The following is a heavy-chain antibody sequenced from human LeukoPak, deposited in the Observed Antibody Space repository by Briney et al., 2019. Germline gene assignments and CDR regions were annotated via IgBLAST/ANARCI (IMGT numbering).Heavy chain of an antibody. V-gene: IGHV5-51*01. J-gene: IGHJ4*02. CDR3: ATLTAMVLGYFDY. CDR1: GYSFTSYW. CDR2: IYPGDSDT. Sequence: GESLKISCKGSGYSFTSYWIGWVRQMPGKGLEWMVIIYPGDSDTRYSPSFQGQVTISADKSISTAYLQWSSLKASDTAMYYCATLTAMVLGYFDYWGQGTLVTVSS. D-gene: IGHD5-18*01.